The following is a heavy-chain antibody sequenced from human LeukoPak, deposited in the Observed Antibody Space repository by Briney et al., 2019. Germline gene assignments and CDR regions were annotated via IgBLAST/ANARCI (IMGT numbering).Heavy chain of an antibody. CDR2: IYTSGST. J-gene: IGHJ6*02. V-gene: IGHV4-4*07. D-gene: IGHD5-12*01. CDR1: GGSISSYY. Sequence: SETLSLTCTVSGGSISSYYWSWLRQPAGKGREWSGRIYTSGSTNYNPSLKSRVTMSVDTSKNQFSLKLSSVTAADTAVYYCASTSSGYEDYYYYGMDVWGQGTTVTVSS. CDR3: ASTSSGYEDYYYYGMDV.